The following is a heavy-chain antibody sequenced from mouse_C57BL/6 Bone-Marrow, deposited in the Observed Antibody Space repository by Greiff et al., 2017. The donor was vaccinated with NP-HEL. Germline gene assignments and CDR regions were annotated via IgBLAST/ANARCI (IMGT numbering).Heavy chain of an antibody. D-gene: IGHD1-1*01. CDR1: GYTFTSYG. J-gene: IGHJ1*03. CDR2: IYPRSGNT. V-gene: IGHV1-81*01. Sequence: QVQLQQSGAELARPGASVKLSCKASGYTFTSYGISWVKQRTGQGLEWIGEIYPRSGNTYYNEKFKGKATMTADKSSSTAYMELRSLTSEDSAVYFCASDYYGSSYGYFDVWGTGTTVTVSS. CDR3: ASDYYGSSYGYFDV.